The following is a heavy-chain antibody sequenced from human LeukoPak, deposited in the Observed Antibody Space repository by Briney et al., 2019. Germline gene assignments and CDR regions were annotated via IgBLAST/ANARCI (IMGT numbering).Heavy chain of an antibody. J-gene: IGHJ4*02. CDR1: GFAFSTNW. Sequence: PGGSLRLSCAASGFAFSTNWMHWVRQAPGKGLVWVSHISTDARTITYADFVKGRFTISRDNAKNSLYLQMNSLRAEDTAVYYCAREYSSSTYYFDYWGQGTLVTVSS. CDR2: ISTDARTI. V-gene: IGHV3-74*01. D-gene: IGHD6-6*01. CDR3: AREYSSSTYYFDY.